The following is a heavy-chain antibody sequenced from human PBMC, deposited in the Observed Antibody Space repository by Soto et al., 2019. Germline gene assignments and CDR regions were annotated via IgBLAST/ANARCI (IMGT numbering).Heavy chain of an antibody. J-gene: IGHJ5*02. Sequence: EVQLVESGGGLVQPGGSLRLSCAASGFTFSSYSMNWVRQAPGKGLEWVSYISSSSSTIYYADSVKGRFTISRDNAKNSLYLQMNSLRDEDTAVYYCARDVYYDFWSGWRYPGWFDPWGQGTLVTVSS. CDR1: GFTFSSYS. D-gene: IGHD3-3*01. V-gene: IGHV3-48*02. CDR3: ARDVYYDFWSGWRYPGWFDP. CDR2: ISSSSSTI.